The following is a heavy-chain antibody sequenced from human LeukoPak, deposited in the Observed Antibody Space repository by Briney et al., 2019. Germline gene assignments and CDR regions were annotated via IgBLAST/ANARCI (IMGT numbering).Heavy chain of an antibody. CDR3: ARDSNGYTRY. J-gene: IGHJ4*02. CDR1: GFTFSSYA. Sequence: PGGSLRLSCAASGFTFSSYAMHWVRQAPGKGLEYVSAISSNGGSTYYANSVKGRFTISRDNSKNTLYLQMGSLRAEDMAVYYCARDSNGYTRYWGQGTLVTVSS. CDR2: ISSNGGST. V-gene: IGHV3-64*01. D-gene: IGHD5-24*01.